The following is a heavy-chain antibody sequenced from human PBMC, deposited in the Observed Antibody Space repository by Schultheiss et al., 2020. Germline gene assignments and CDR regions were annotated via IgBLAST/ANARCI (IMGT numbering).Heavy chain of an antibody. CDR1: GFTFSSYA. D-gene: IGHD3-9*01. CDR2: IKRIAIGGAT. V-gene: IGHV3-15*05. CDR3: ARDLGSFDFFDL. J-gene: IGHJ2*01. Sequence: GGSLRLSCAASGFTFSSYAMSWVRQAPGKGLEWVGRIKRIAIGGATDYGARVKGRFTISRDDSKNTVSLQMDSLKTEDTAVYYCARDLGSFDFFDLWGRGTLV.